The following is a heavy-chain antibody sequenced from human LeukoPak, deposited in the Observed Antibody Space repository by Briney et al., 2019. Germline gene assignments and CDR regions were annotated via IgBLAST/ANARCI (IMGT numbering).Heavy chain of an antibody. CDR2: IYYSGST. CDR1: GGSISSHY. CDR3: ARQDYDSSGYYFFDY. J-gene: IGHJ4*02. Sequence: SETLSLTCTVSGGSISSHYWSWIRQPPGKGLEWIGYIYYSGSTNYNPSLKSRVTISVDTSKNQFSLKLSSVTAADTAVYYCARQDYDSSGYYFFDYWGQGTLVTVSS. V-gene: IGHV4-59*11. D-gene: IGHD3-22*01.